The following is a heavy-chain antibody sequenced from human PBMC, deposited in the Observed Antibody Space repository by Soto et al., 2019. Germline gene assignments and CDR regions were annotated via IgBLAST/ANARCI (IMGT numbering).Heavy chain of an antibody. D-gene: IGHD6-6*01. J-gene: IGHJ4*02. V-gene: IGHV3-30-3*01. CDR2: MSYDVSNN. Sequence: QVQLVESGGGVVQPGRSLRLSCATSGFIFSSFTMHWVRQAPGKGLEWVAVMSYDVSNNYSADSVQGRYTISRDNSKNTLYLQMNSLRAEDTAVYYCARDRIGRPLDYWGQGTLVTVSS. CDR3: ARDRIGRPLDY. CDR1: GFIFSSFT.